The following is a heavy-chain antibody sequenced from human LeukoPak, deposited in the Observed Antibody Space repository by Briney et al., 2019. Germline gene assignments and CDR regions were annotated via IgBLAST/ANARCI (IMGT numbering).Heavy chain of an antibody. J-gene: IGHJ4*02. CDR2: INPSGGST. D-gene: IGHD6-13*01. CDR1: GYTFTSYY. V-gene: IGHV1-46*03. CDR3: TRGAAAGTY. Sequence: ASVKVSCKASGYTFTSYYMHWVRQAPGQGLEWMGMINPSGGSTNYAQKFQGRVAMTRDTSTSTVYMELSSLRSEDTAVYYCTRGAAAGTYWGQGTLVTVSS.